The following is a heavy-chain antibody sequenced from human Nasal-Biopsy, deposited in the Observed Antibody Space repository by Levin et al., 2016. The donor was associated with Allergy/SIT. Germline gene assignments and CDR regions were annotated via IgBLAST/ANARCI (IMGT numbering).Heavy chain of an antibody. CDR2: IKLDGSEI. Sequence: GESLKISCAASGFTFSDYWMSWVRQAPGKGLERVANIKLDGSEIYYVDSVKGRFTISRDNAKNSLYLQMDSLRAEDTAVYYCARGPYKARPRTCDYWGQGTLVTVSS. D-gene: IGHD1-1*01. V-gene: IGHV3-7*01. J-gene: IGHJ4*02. CDR3: ARGPYKARPRTCDY. CDR1: GFTFSDYW.